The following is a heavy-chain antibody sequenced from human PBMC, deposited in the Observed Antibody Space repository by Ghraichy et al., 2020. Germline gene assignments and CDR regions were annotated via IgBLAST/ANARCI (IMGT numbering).Heavy chain of an antibody. CDR3: ARAFTVTTGSYYYYMDV. CDR1: GGSISSYY. Sequence: SETLSLTCTVSGGSISSYYWSWIRQPPGKGLEWIGYIYYSGSTNYNPSLKSRVTISVDTSKNQFSLKLSSVTAADTAVYYCARAFTVTTGSYYYYMDVWGKGTTVTVSS. V-gene: IGHV4-59*08. J-gene: IGHJ6*03. CDR2: IYYSGST. D-gene: IGHD4-11*01.